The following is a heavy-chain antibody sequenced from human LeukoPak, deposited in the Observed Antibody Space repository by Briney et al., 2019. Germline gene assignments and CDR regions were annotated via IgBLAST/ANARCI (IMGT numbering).Heavy chain of an antibody. J-gene: IGHJ6*04. Sequence: GGTLRLSCAASGFTFSSYGMSWVRQAPGKGLEWVSGISGSGGSTYYADSVKGRFTISRDNAKNSLYLQMNSLRAEDTAVYYCAELGITMIGGVWGKGTTVTISS. CDR2: ISGSGGST. D-gene: IGHD3-10*02. CDR3: AELGITMIGGV. CDR1: GFTFSSYG. V-gene: IGHV3-23*01.